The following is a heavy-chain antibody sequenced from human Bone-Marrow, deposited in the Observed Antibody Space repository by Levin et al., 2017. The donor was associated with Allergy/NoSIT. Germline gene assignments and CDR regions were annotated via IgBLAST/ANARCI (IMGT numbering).Heavy chain of an antibody. Sequence: GESLKISCAASGFTFSSYSMNWVRQAPGKGLEWVSYISSSSSTIYYADSVKGRFTISRDNAKNSLYLQMNSLRAEDTAVYYCARDLKLPRNYWGQGTLVTVSS. V-gene: IGHV3-48*01. CDR3: ARDLKLPRNY. D-gene: IGHD6-6*01. CDR2: ISSSSSTI. CDR1: GFTFSSYS. J-gene: IGHJ4*02.